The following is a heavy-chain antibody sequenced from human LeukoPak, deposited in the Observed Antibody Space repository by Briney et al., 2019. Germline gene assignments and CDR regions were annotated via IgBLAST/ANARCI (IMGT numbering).Heavy chain of an antibody. J-gene: IGHJ4*02. CDR2: IYPGDSDT. CDR3: ASLYDSSGYSNFDY. Sequence: GESLKISCQGSGYSFTSYWIGWVRQMPGKGLEWMGIIYPGDSDTRYNPSFQGQVTISADKSISTAYLQWSSLKASDTAMYYCASLYDSSGYSNFDYWGQGTLVTVSS. D-gene: IGHD3-22*01. V-gene: IGHV5-51*01. CDR1: GYSFTSYW.